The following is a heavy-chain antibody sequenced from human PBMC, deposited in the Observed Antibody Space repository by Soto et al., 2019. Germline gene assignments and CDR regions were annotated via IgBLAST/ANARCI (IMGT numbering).Heavy chain of an antibody. J-gene: IGHJ4*02. CDR2: INPTSGGT. CDR1: GYTFAAYY. D-gene: IGHD4-17*01. V-gene: IGHV1-2*02. Sequence: QVQLVQSGAEVKKPGASVKVSCKTSGYTFAAYYIHWIRQATGQGLEWMGGINPTSGGTVYAQNFQDRVTMTRDTSISTAYMELRRLNSDDTAVYYCASDPAYADYWGYFFDSWGQGTPVTVSS. CDR3: ASDPAYADYWGYFFDS.